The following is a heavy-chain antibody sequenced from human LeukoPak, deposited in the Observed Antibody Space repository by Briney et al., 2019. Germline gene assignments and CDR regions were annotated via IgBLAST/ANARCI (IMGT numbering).Heavy chain of an antibody. CDR1: EFTFSNFW. Sequence: PGGSLRLSCSASEFTFSNFWMSWVRQAPGKGPEWVANIKQDGSEKYYVDSVKGRFTISRDNAETSLHLQMNSLRAEDTAVYYCARDGGATMVRGVATYDSWGQGTLVTVSS. V-gene: IGHV3-7*01. CDR3: ARDGGATMVRGVATYDS. CDR2: IKQDGSEK. D-gene: IGHD3-10*01. J-gene: IGHJ4*02.